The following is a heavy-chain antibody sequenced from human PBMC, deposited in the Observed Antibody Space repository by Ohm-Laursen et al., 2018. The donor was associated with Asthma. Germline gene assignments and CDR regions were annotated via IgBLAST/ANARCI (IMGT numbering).Heavy chain of an antibody. CDR3: ARGSDYYDSSGYFYYFDY. D-gene: IGHD3-22*01. J-gene: IGHJ4*02. CDR1: GGSISSSNW. CDR2: IYHSGST. Sequence: TLSLTCAVSGGSISSSNWWSWVRQPPGKGLEWIGEIYHSGSTNYNPSLKSRVTISVDKSKNQFSLKLSSVTAADTAVYYCARGSDYYDSSGYFYYFDYWGQGTLVTVSS. V-gene: IGHV4-4*02.